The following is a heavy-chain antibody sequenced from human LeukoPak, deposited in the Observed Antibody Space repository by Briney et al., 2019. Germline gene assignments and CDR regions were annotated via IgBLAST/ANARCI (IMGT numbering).Heavy chain of an antibody. CDR3: ARVRDGYTDY. J-gene: IGHJ4*02. D-gene: IGHD5-24*01. V-gene: IGHV1-69*04. CDR1: GGTFSSYA. Sequence: SVKVSCKASGGTFSSYAINWVRQAPGQGLEWRGRIIPILGIANDAQKIQGRVTITADKSTSTAYMELSSLRSEDTAVYYCARVRDGYTDYWGQGTLVTVSS. CDR2: IIPILGIA.